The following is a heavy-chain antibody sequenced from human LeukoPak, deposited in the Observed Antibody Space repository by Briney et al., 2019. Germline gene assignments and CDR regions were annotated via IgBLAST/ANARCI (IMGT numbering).Heavy chain of an antibody. CDR1: GFTFSSYG. V-gene: IGHV3-30*18. D-gene: IGHD1-26*01. CDR3: AKDEVGSNGNWFDP. CDR2: ISYDGSNK. J-gene: IGHJ5*02. Sequence: GRSLRLSCAASGFTFSSYGMHWVRQAPGKGLEWVAVISYDGSNKYYADSVKGRFTISRDNSKNTLYLQMNILRAEDTAVYYCAKDEVGSNGNWFDPWGQGTLVTVSS.